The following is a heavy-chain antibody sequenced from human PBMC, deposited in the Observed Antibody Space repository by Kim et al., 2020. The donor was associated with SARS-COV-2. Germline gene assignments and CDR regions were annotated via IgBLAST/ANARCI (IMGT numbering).Heavy chain of an antibody. V-gene: IGHV3-7*01. J-gene: IGHJ4*02. CDR3: ARRGFGHDY. CDR2: T. D-gene: IGHD3-10*01. Sequence: TNDVDSVKGRFPITRDNAENSLYLQVNSLRDEDTAVYYCARRGFGHDYWGQGTLVTVSS.